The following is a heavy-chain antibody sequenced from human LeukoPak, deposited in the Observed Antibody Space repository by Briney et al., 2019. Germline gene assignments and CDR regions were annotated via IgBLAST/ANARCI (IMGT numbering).Heavy chain of an antibody. CDR2: ITTSSSYI. J-gene: IGHJ4*02. CDR1: GFTFSSYY. CDR3: ARDLGGYSYGSHFDY. D-gene: IGHD5-18*01. Sequence: GGSLRLSCAGSGFTFSSYYMNWVRQAPGKGLEWVSSITTSSSYIYYADSVKGRFTISRDNAKNSLYLQMNSLRAKDTAVYYCARDLGGYSYGSHFDYWGQGTLVTVSS. V-gene: IGHV3-21*01.